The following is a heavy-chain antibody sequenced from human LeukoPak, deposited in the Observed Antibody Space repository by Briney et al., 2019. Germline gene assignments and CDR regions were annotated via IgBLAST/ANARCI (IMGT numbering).Heavy chain of an antibody. CDR3: ARLGGIAAADLNWYFGL. CDR2: INWNGGST. J-gene: IGHJ2*01. V-gene: IGHV3-20*04. Sequence: GGSLRLSCAASGFTFDDYGMSWVRQAPGKGLEWVSGINWNGGSTGYADSVKGRFTISRDNAKNSLYLQMNSLRAEDTALYYCARLGGIAAADLNWYFGLWGRGTLVTVSS. CDR1: GFTFDDYG. D-gene: IGHD6-13*01.